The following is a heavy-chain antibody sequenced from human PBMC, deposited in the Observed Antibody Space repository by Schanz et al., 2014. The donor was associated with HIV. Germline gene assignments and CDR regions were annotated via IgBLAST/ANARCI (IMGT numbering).Heavy chain of an antibody. D-gene: IGHD1-20*01. CDR3: AREGDGASITGTADY. Sequence: QVQVVQSGAEVKKPGSSVKVSCKASGGTFSNFALSWVRQAPGQGLEWMGGIIPIYGTANYAQKFQGRVTISADKSTSTAYMEVSGLRSEDTAVYYCAREGDGASITGTADYWGQGTLVTVSS. V-gene: IGHV1-69*06. CDR2: IIPIYGTA. CDR1: GGTFSNFA. J-gene: IGHJ4*02.